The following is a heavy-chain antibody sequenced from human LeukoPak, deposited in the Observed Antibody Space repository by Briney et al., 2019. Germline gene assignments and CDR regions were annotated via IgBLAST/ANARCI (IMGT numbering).Heavy chain of an antibody. J-gene: IGHJ6*02. Sequence: PGGSLRLSCAASGFTFSSYSMNWVRQAPGKGLEWVANIKQDGSEKYYVDSVKGRFTISRDNAKNSLYLQMNSLRAEDTAVYYCARALQELLWFGELPYYYYGMDVWGQGTTVTVSS. CDR1: GFTFSSYS. CDR2: IKQDGSEK. V-gene: IGHV3-7*01. D-gene: IGHD3-10*01. CDR3: ARALQELLWFGELPYYYYGMDV.